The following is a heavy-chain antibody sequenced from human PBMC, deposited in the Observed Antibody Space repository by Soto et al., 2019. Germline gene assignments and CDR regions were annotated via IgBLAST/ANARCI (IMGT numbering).Heavy chain of an antibody. CDR1: GYTFTNYG. J-gene: IGHJ6*02. V-gene: IGHV1-18*04. D-gene: IGHD3-3*01. CDR3: ARGVAEDFWKSYSPHYYYGLDV. Sequence: ASVKVSCKASGYTFTNYGINWVRQAPGRGLQWMGWISAYNGDTNYVQRFQGRVLMTTDKSTNTAYMELRSLRSDDTAVYYCARGVAEDFWKSYSPHYYYGLDVWGQGTTVTVSS. CDR2: ISAYNGDT.